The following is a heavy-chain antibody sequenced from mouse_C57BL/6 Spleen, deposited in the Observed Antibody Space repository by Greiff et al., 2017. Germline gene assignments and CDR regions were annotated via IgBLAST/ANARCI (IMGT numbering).Heavy chain of an antibody. CDR3: ARSGYDYDSWFAY. CDR2: IYPGDGDT. Sequence: VKLQESGPELVKPGASVKISCKASGYAFSSSWMNWVKQRPGKGLEWIGRIYPGDGDTNYNGKFKGKATLTADKSSSTAYMQLSSLTSEDSAVYFCARSGYDYDSWFAYWGQGTLVTVSA. V-gene: IGHV1-82*01. J-gene: IGHJ3*01. CDR1: GYAFSSSW. D-gene: IGHD2-4*01.